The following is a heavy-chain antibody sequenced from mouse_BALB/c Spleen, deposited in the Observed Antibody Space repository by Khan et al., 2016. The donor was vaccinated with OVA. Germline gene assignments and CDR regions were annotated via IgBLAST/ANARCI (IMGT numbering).Heavy chain of an antibody. J-gene: IGHJ2*01. D-gene: IGHD1-1*01. Sequence: EVQLQESGPELVRPGASVKISCKASGYSFTGYFMNWVMQSHGKSLEWIGRINPHIGETFYNQRFKDKATLTIDESSNTAHMELRSLASEDSAVYFCTRLYRSDFDYWGQGTTLTVSS. CDR1: GYSFTGYF. CDR3: TRLYRSDFDY. V-gene: IGHV1-20*02. CDR2: INPHIGET.